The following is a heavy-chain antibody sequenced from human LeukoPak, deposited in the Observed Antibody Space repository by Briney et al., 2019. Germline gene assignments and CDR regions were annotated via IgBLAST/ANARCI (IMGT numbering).Heavy chain of an antibody. CDR1: GGSISSYY. Sequence: SENLSLTCTVSGGSISSYYWSWIRQPPGKGLEWIGYIYTSGSTNYNPSLKSRVTISVDTSKNQFSLKLSSVTAADTAVYYCARQNDFWSGYDYWGQGTLVTVSS. CDR2: IYTSGST. J-gene: IGHJ4*02. V-gene: IGHV4-4*09. D-gene: IGHD3-3*01. CDR3: ARQNDFWSGYDY.